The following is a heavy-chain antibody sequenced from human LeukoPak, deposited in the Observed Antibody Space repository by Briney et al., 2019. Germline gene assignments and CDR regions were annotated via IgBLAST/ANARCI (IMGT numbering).Heavy chain of an antibody. D-gene: IGHD2-2*01. Sequence: GGSLRLSCAASGFTFSSYVMHWVRQAPGKGLEWVAVISYDGSNKYYADSVKGRFTISRDNSKNTLYLQMNSLRAEDTAVYYCARDAGDIVVVPAAQYNWFDPWGQGTLVTVSS. V-gene: IGHV3-30-3*01. J-gene: IGHJ5*02. CDR1: GFTFSSYV. CDR3: ARDAGDIVVVPAAQYNWFDP. CDR2: ISYDGSNK.